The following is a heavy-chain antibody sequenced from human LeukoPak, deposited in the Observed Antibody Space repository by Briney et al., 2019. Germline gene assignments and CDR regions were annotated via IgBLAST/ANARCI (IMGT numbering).Heavy chain of an antibody. Sequence: SETLSLTCTVSGGSISSGGYYWSWLRQHPGKGLEWIGYIYYSGSTYYNPSLKSRVTISVDTSKNQFSLKLSSVTAADTAVYYCARARTVYGGNPNWFDPWGQGTLVTVSS. D-gene: IGHD4-23*01. V-gene: IGHV4-31*03. CDR2: IYYSGST. CDR1: GGSISSGGYY. J-gene: IGHJ5*02. CDR3: ARARTVYGGNPNWFDP.